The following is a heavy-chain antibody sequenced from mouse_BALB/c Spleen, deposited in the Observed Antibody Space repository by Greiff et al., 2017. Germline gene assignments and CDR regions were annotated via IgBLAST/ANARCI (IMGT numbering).Heavy chain of an antibody. CDR3: AIYDGLLRAMDY. CDR1: GYTFTSYT. CDR2: INPSSGYT. Sequence: QVHVKQSGAELARPGASVKMSCKASGYTFTSYTMHWVKQRPGQGLEWIGYINPSSGYTNYNQKFKDKATLTADKSSSTAYMQLSSLTSEDSAVYYCAIYDGLLRAMDYWGQGTSVTVSS. J-gene: IGHJ4*01. V-gene: IGHV1-4*01. D-gene: IGHD2-3*01.